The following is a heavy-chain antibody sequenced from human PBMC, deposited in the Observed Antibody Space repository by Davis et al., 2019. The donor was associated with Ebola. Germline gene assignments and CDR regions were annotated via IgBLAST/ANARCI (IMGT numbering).Heavy chain of an antibody. Sequence: AASVKVSCKASCYTFTRYGISWVRQAPGQGLEWLGWISSYNGNTNYAQNLQGRVTMTTDTTTSTAYMEVRSLRNDDTAVYYCARAVTMVLPSGWFDPWGQGTLVTVSS. D-gene: IGHD3-10*01. J-gene: IGHJ5*02. CDR2: ISSYNGNT. V-gene: IGHV1-18*01. CDR3: ARAVTMVLPSGWFDP. CDR1: CYTFTRYG.